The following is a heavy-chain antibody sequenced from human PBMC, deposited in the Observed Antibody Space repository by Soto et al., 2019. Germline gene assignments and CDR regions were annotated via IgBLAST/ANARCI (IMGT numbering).Heavy chain of an antibody. V-gene: IGHV1-69*06. Sequence: QAHLVQSGAEVKKPGSSVKVSCRASGGIGSNYAISWVRQAPGQGLEWMGGIVPKFGTANYAQRFKGRVMISVDKSTNSVYMELTSLRSQDTAIYYCAREMASGYSRTWFDPWGQGTLVTVSS. CDR2: IVPKFGTA. D-gene: IGHD2-15*01. CDR1: GGIGSNYA. J-gene: IGHJ5*02. CDR3: AREMASGYSRTWFDP.